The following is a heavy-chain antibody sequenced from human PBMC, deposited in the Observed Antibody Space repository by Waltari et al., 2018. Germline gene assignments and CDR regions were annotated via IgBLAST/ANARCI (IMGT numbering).Heavy chain of an antibody. CDR1: GGSISSSSYY. V-gene: IGHV4-39*07. D-gene: IGHD6-13*01. J-gene: IGHJ4*02. CDR2: IYHSGST. Sequence: QLQLQESGPGLVKPSETLSLTCTVSGGSISSSSYYWGWIRQPPGKGLGWIGSIYHSGSTYYNPSLKSRVTISVDTSKNQFSLKLSSVTAADTAVYYCARRSSSWYHDYWGQGTLVTVSS. CDR3: ARRSSSWYHDY.